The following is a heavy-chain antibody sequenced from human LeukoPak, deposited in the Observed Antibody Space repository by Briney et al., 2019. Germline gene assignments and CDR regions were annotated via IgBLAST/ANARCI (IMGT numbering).Heavy chain of an antibody. J-gene: IGHJ6*03. CDR2: IIPIFGTA. Sequence: SVKVSCKASGGTFSSYAISWVRQAPGQGLEWMGGIIPIFGTANYAQKFQGRVTITTDESTSTAYMELSSLRSDDTAVYYCASGAIFGVVISGEYYYYMDVWGKGTTVTVSS. D-gene: IGHD3-3*01. V-gene: IGHV1-69*05. CDR1: GGTFSSYA. CDR3: ASGAIFGVVISGEYYYYMDV.